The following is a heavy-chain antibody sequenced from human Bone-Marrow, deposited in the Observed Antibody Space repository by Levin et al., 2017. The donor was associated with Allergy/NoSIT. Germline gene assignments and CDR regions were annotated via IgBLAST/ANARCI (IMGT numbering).Heavy chain of an antibody. CDR3: ARDLSGAGDTAAWGIDY. CDR1: GFTFSSHY. D-gene: IGHD5-18*01. J-gene: IGHJ4*02. V-gene: IGHV3-74*01. Sequence: GGSLRLSCAASGFTFSSHYMHWVRQAPGKGLVWVSRIKSDGSTTNYADSVKGRFTISRDNAKNTLYLQMNSLRVEDTAVYYCARDLSGAGDTAAWGIDYWGQGTLVTVSS. CDR2: IKSDGSTT.